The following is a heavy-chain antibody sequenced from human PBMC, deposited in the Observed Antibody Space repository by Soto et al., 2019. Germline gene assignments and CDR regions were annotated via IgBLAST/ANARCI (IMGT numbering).Heavy chain of an antibody. J-gene: IGHJ6*02. CDR2: IYYSGST. CDR1: GGSISSGDYY. CDR3: AKEPVSITIFGVNGMDV. V-gene: IGHV4-30-4*01. Sequence: SETLSLTCTVSGGSISSGDYYWSWIRQPPGKGLEWIGYIYYSGSTYYNPSLKSRVTISVDTSKNQFSLKLSSVTAADTAVYYCAKEPVSITIFGVNGMDVWGQGTTVTVSS. D-gene: IGHD3-3*01.